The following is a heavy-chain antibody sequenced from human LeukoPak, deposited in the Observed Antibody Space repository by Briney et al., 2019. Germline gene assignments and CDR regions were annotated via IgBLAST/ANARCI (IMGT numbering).Heavy chain of an antibody. V-gene: IGHV3-30*18. CDR2: ISHDGSNK. CDR3: AKRDGRGWLYFDN. D-gene: IGHD6-19*01. CDR1: GFTFSNYG. Sequence: GGSLRLSCSASGFTFSNYGMHWVRQAPGKGLEWVALISHDGSNKYYADSVKGRFTISRDNSKNTLSLQLNTLRPEDTAVYYCAKRDGRGWLYFDNWGQGTLVTVSS. J-gene: IGHJ4*02.